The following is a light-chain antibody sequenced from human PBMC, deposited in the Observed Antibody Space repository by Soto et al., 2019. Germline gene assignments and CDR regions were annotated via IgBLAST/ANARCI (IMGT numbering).Light chain of an antibody. J-gene: IGKJ4*01. CDR2: AAS. CDR3: QHYFTTPIT. V-gene: IGKV3-20*01. Sequence: EIVVTQSPDTLSLSPGEGAALSCRASQSVSSNYLAWYQQRPGQAPRLLIYAASNRAAGIPDRFTGSGSGTDFTLTISSLQAEDVAVYYCQHYFTTPITFGGGTKVEIK. CDR1: QSVSSNY.